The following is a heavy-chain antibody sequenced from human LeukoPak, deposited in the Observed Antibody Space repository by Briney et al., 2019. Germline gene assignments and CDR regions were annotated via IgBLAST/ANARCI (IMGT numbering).Heavy chain of an antibody. CDR1: GGSISRYY. CDR3: ARDNAVEGYHYYMDV. CDR2: ISYSGST. Sequence: PSETLSLTCTVSGGSISRYYWSWIRQPPGKGLEWIGYISYSGSTNYNPSLKSRVTISVDTSRNQFSLKLSSVTAADAAVYYCARDNAVEGYHYYMDVWGKGTTVTVSS. V-gene: IGHV4-59*01. D-gene: IGHD5-24*01. J-gene: IGHJ6*03.